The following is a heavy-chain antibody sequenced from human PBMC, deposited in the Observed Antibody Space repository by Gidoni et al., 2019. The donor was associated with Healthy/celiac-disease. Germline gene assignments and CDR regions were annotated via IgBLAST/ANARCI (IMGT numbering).Heavy chain of an antibody. D-gene: IGHD3-3*01. CDR2: INAGNGNT. J-gene: IGHJ6*02. Sequence: QVQLVQSGAEVKKPGASVKVSCKASGYTFTSYAMHWVRQAPGQRLEWMGWINAGNGNTKYSQEFQGRVTITRDTSASTAYMELSSLRSEDTAVYYCAREGYDFWSGYLPRGPYYYGMDVWGQGTTVTVSS. V-gene: IGHV1-3*01. CDR3: AREGYDFWSGYLPRGPYYYGMDV. CDR1: GYTFTSYA.